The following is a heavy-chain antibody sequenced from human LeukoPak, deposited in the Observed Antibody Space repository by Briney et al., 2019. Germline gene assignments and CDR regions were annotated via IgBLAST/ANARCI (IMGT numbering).Heavy chain of an antibody. Sequence: ASVTVSCKASGYTFTSYYMHWVRQAPGQGLEWMGIINPSGGSTSYAQESQGRVTMTRDMSTSTVYMELSSLRSEDTAVYYCARGGMITFGGVIVISHPWGQGTLVTVSS. D-gene: IGHD3-16*02. V-gene: IGHV1-46*01. CDR3: ARGGMITFGGVIVISHP. CDR2: INPSGGST. CDR1: GYTFTSYY. J-gene: IGHJ5*02.